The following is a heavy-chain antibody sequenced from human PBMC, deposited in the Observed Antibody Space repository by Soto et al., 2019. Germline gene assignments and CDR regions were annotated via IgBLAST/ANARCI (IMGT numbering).Heavy chain of an antibody. CDR1: GFTFRGYW. CDR3: VRGTANTFGHLHY. Sequence: VGSLRLSCAASGFTFRGYWLHWARQVPGKGLTWVSRINVDGSTTTYADSVKGRFTISRDNTRNTLYLQMDSLRAEDTAVYYCVRGTANTFGHLHYWGQGTLVTVSS. V-gene: IGHV3-74*03. J-gene: IGHJ4*02. CDR2: INVDGSTT. D-gene: IGHD3-16*01.